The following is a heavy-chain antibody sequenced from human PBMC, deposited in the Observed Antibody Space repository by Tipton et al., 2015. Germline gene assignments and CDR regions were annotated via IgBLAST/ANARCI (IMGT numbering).Heavy chain of an antibody. CDR3: AKGSWSAYSVNSFDH. J-gene: IGHJ4*02. CDR2: IRGNGGTT. V-gene: IGHV3-23*01. Sequence: SLRLSCAASGFSFPNYAMSWVRQAPGKGLEWVACIRGNGGTTDNADSVKGRFTISRDNSKNTLHLQMNSLRVDDTAVYYCAKGSWSAYSVNSFDHWGQGILVTVSS. CDR1: GFSFPNYA. D-gene: IGHD3-3*01.